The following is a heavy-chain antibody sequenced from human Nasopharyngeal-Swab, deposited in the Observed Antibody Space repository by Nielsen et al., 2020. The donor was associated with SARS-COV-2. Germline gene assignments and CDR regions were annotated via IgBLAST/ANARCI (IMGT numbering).Heavy chain of an antibody. D-gene: IGHD6-13*01. J-gene: IGHJ5*02. V-gene: IGHV3-48*03. CDR3: ARAGYSSSWYL. Sequence: GGSLRLSCAASGFTFSSYEMNWVRQAPGKGLEWVSYISSSGSTIYYADSVKGRFTISRDNAKNSLYLQMNSLRAEGTAVYYCARAGYSSSWYLWGQGTLVTVSS. CDR1: GFTFSSYE. CDR2: ISSSGSTI.